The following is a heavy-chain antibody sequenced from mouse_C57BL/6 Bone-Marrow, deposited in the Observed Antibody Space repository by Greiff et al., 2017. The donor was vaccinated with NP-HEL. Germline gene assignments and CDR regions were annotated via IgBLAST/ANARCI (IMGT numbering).Heavy chain of an antibody. D-gene: IGHD1-1*01. CDR2: IYPGDGDT. CDR3: ARGDYGSSRFGYAMDY. V-gene: IGHV1-80*01. Sequence: QVQLQQSGAELVKPGASVKISCKASGYAFSSYWMNWVKERPGKGLEWIGQIYPGDGDTKYNGKFKGKATLNADKSYSTAYMQVSSLTSEDSAVYFCARGDYGSSRFGYAMDYWGQGTSVTVSS. CDR1: GYAFSSYW. J-gene: IGHJ4*01.